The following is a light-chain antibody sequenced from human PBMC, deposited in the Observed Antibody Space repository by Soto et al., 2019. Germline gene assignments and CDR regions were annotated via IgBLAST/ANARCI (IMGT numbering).Light chain of an antibody. CDR3: CSFAGSFHVV. CDR1: SSDVGGYKY. V-gene: IGLV2-11*01. CDR2: DVS. Sequence: QSALTQPRSVSGSPGQSITISCTGTSSDVGGYKYVCWYQQHPGKAPKLMIYDVSKRPSGVPDRFSGSKSGNTASLTISGLQAEDEADYYCCSFAGSFHVVFGGGTKVTVL. J-gene: IGLJ2*01.